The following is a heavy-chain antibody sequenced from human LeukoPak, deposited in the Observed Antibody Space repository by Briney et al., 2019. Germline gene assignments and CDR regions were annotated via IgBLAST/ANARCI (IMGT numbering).Heavy chain of an antibody. D-gene: IGHD2-15*01. Sequence: SVKVSCKASGGTFSSSSISWVRQAPGQGLQWMGGIIPIFGTANYAQKFQGRVTITADESTRTAYMKLSSLRSEDTAVYYCASRTCSGGSCYLTYWGQGTLVTVSS. CDR1: GGTFSSSS. J-gene: IGHJ4*02. CDR3: ASRTCSGGSCYLTY. CDR2: IIPIFGTA. V-gene: IGHV1-69*13.